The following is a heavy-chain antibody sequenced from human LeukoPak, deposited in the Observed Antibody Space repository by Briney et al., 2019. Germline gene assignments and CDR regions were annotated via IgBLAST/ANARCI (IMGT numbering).Heavy chain of an antibody. J-gene: IGHJ4*02. CDR3: ARVRVVPAANYFDY. Sequence: ASVKVCCKASGYTFTSYGISWVRQAPGQGLEWMGWISAYNGNTNYAQKLQGRVTMTTDTSTSTAYMELRSLRSDDTAVYYCARVRVVPAANYFDYWGQGTLVTVSS. V-gene: IGHV1-18*01. CDR1: GYTFTSYG. D-gene: IGHD2-2*01. CDR2: ISAYNGNT.